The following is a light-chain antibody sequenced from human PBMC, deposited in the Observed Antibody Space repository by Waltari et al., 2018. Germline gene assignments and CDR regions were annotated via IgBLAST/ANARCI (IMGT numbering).Light chain of an antibody. CDR3: QQYNNWPPT. CDR2: GAS. V-gene: IGKV3-15*01. J-gene: IGKJ2*01. CDR1: QSVSSN. Sequence: EIVMTQSPATLSVSPGERAASSCRASQSVSSNLAWYQQKPGQAPRLLIYGASTRATGIPARFSGSGSGTEFTLTISSLQSEDFAVYYCQQYNNWPPTFGQGTKLEIK.